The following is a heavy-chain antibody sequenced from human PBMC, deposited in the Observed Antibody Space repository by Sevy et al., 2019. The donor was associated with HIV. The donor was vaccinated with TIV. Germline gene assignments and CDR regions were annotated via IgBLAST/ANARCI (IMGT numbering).Heavy chain of an antibody. V-gene: IGHV3-30*04. CDR1: GFTFSSYA. Sequence: GGSLRLSCAASGFTFSSYAMHWVRQAPGKGLEWVAVISHDGSNKYYADSVKGRFTISRDNSKNTLYLQMNSLRAEDTAVYYCARDGDIVVVVGASALFDYWGQRILVTASS. CDR3: ARDGDIVVVVGASALFDY. J-gene: IGHJ4*02. CDR2: ISHDGSNK. D-gene: IGHD2-15*01.